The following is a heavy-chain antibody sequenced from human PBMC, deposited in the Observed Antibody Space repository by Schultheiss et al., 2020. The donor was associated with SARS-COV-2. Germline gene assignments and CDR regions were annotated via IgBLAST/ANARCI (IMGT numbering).Heavy chain of an antibody. Sequence: SETLSLSCTVSGGSISSYYWSWIRQPPGKGLEWIGYIYYSGSTSYNPSLKSRVTISVDTSKNQFSLKLTSVTAADTAVYYCARRADYDFWSGYNGGWFDPWGQGTLVTVSS. CDR1: GGSISSYY. CDR3: ARRADYDFWSGYNGGWFDP. CDR2: IYYSGST. D-gene: IGHD3-3*01. J-gene: IGHJ5*02. V-gene: IGHV4-59*08.